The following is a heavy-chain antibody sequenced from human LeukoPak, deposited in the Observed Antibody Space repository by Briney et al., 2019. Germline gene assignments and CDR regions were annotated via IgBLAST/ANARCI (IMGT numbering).Heavy chain of an antibody. D-gene: IGHD5-24*01. CDR3: ARVGRWLQFWDDAFDI. CDR1: GYSISSGYY. Sequence: PSETLSLTCAVSGYSISSGYYWSWIRQPAGKGLEWIGRIYTSGSTNYNPSLKSRVTMSVDTSKNQFSLKLSSVTAADTAVYYCARVGRWLQFWDDAFDIWGQGTMVTVSS. CDR2: IYTSGST. V-gene: IGHV4-4*07. J-gene: IGHJ3*02.